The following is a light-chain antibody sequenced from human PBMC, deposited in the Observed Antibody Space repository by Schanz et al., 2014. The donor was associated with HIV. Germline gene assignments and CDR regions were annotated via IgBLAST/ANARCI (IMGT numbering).Light chain of an antibody. V-gene: IGKV3D-20*02. CDR3: QQRSNWPLT. Sequence: EIVMTQSPGTLSVSPGERATLSCRASQRVSSDLAWYQQKRDQPPRLVIYATSTRAAGIPDRFSGTGSGTDFTLTISRLEPEDFAVYDCQQRSNWPLTFGGGTKVEIK. CDR1: QRVSSD. CDR2: ATS. J-gene: IGKJ4*01.